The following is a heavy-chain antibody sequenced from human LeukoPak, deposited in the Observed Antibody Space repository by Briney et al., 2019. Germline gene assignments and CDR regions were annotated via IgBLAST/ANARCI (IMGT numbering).Heavy chain of an antibody. D-gene: IGHD2-2*01. CDR3: AKGSSTTSYGAINY. V-gene: IGHV3-23*01. Sequence: PGGPLRLSCAASGFTFSSYAMSWVRQAPGKGLEWVSVVSGSGGTTYYAGSVKGRFTISRDNSRNTLYLQMNSLRGEDTAVYYCAKGSSTTSYGAINYWGQGTLVTVSS. CDR1: GFTFSSYA. J-gene: IGHJ4*02. CDR2: VSGSGGTT.